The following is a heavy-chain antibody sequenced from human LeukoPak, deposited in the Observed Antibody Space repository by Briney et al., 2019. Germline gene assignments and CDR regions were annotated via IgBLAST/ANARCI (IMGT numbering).Heavy chain of an antibody. CDR3: ARDWRPYYDILTGTNNWFDP. CDR1: GGSISSYY. CDR2: INHSGST. Sequence: PSETLSLTCTVSGGSISSYYWSWIRQPPGKGLEWIGEINHSGSTNYNASLKSRVTISVDTSKNQFSLKVSSVTAADTAVYYCARDWRPYYDILTGTNNWFDPWGQGTLVTVSS. J-gene: IGHJ5*02. D-gene: IGHD3-9*01. V-gene: IGHV4-34*01.